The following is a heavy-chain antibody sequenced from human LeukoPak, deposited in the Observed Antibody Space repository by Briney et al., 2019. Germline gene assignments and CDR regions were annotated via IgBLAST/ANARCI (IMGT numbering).Heavy chain of an antibody. V-gene: IGHV1-46*03. CDR3: ARSRRITIFGVVRRSGNWFDP. CDR1: GYTFTSYY. Sequence: ASVKVSCTASGYTFTSYYMHWVRQAPGQGLEWMGIINPSGGSTSYAQTFQGRVTMTRDTSTSTVYMELSSLRSEDTAVYYCARSRRITIFGVVRRSGNWFDPWGQGTLVTVSS. D-gene: IGHD3-3*01. J-gene: IGHJ5*02. CDR2: INPSGGST.